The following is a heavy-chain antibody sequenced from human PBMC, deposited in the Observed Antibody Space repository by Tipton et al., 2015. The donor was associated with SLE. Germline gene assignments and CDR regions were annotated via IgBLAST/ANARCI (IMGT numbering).Heavy chain of an antibody. CDR3: AREGDYYDSSGYP. J-gene: IGHJ3*01. CDR1: GFTFSDYY. CDR2: ISYDGSNK. D-gene: IGHD3-22*01. V-gene: IGHV3-30-3*01. Sequence: SLRLSCAASGFTFSDYYMSWIRQAPGKGLEWVAVISYDGSNKYYADSVKGRFTISRDNSKNTLYLQMNSLRAEDTAVYYCAREGDYYDSSGYPWGQGTMVTVSS.